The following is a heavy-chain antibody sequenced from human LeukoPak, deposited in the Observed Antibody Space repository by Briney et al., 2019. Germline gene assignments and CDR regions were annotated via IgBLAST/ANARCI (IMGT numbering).Heavy chain of an antibody. CDR3: AKALYYYDSSGYYPPLTFDY. V-gene: IGHV3-23*01. J-gene: IGHJ4*02. Sequence: GGSLRLSCAVSGSTFSSYSFNWVRQAPGKGLEWVSAISGSGGSTYYADSVKGRFTISRDNSKNTLYLQMNSLRAEDTAVYYCAKALYYYDSSGYYPPLTFDYWGQGTLVTVSS. CDR2: ISGSGGST. CDR1: GSTFSSYS. D-gene: IGHD3-22*01.